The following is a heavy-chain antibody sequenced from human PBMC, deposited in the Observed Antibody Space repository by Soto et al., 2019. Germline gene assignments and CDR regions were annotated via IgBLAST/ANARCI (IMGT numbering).Heavy chain of an antibody. D-gene: IGHD6-13*01. CDR2: IKQDGSEK. V-gene: IGHV3-7*01. CDR1: GFTFSSYW. Sequence: EVQLVESGGGLVQPGGSLRLSCAASGFTFSSYWMSWVRQAPGKGLEWVANIKQDGSEKYYVDSVKGRFTISRDNAKNSLYLQMNSLRAEDTAVYYCARCSIGYSSSWYVDWFDPWGQGTLVTVSS. CDR3: ARCSIGYSSSWYVDWFDP. J-gene: IGHJ5*02.